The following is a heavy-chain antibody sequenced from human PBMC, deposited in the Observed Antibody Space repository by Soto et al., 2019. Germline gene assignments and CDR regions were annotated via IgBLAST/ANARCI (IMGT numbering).Heavy chain of an antibody. J-gene: IGHJ3*01. CDR3: AGAFDF. V-gene: IGHV3-48*01. CDR1: GFTFSIYN. CDR2: ISSSSNTR. Sequence: GGPLRLSCAASGFTFSIYNMNWVRQAPGKGLEWISYISSSSNTRYYADSAKGRFHISRDNAKNSLYLQIPSLRAADTAVYYCAGAFDFWGQGTMVTVSS.